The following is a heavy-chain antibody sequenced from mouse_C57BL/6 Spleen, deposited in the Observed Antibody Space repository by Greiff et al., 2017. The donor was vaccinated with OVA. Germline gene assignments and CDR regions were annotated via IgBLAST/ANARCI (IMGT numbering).Heavy chain of an antibody. J-gene: IGHJ3*01. CDR2: IDPSDSYT. V-gene: IGHV1-59*01. D-gene: IGHD2-5*01. Sequence: QVQLQQPGAELVRPGTSVKLSCKASGYTFTSYWMHWVKQRPGQGLEWIGVIDPSDSYTNSNQKFKGKATLTVDKSSSTAYMQLSSLTSEYSAVYYCAGDYSNDWFAYWGQGTLVTVSA. CDR3: AGDYSNDWFAY. CDR1: GYTFTSYW.